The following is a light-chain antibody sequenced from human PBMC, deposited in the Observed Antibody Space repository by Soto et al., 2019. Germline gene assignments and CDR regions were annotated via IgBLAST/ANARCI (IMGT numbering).Light chain of an antibody. CDR3: SSYTSSSTRV. CDR1: SSDVGGYNY. CDR2: EVS. J-gene: IGLJ3*02. Sequence: QSALTQPASVSGSPGQSITISCTGTSSDVGGYNYVSWYQQHPGKAPKLMIYEVSNRPSGVSNRFSGSTASLTISGLQAEDEADYYCSSYTSSSTRVFGGGTKVTVL. V-gene: IGLV2-14*01.